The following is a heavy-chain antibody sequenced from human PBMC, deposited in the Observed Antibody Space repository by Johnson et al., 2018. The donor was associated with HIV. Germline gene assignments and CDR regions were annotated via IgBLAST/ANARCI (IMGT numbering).Heavy chain of an antibody. V-gene: IGHV3-66*02. Sequence: VQLMESGGGLVQPGWSLRLSCAASGFTVSNNYLGWVRQAPGKGLEWVSIIYSGGTTYHADSVKGRFTISRDNSKNTVYLQMNSLSAEDTAVYYCARDSLTASLDAFDLWGQGTVVTVSS. J-gene: IGHJ3*01. CDR3: ARDSLTASLDAFDL. D-gene: IGHD2-21*02. CDR1: GFTVSNNY. CDR2: IYSGGTT.